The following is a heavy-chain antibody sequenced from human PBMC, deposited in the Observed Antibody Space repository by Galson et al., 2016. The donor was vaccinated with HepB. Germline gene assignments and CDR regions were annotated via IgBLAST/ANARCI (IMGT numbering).Heavy chain of an antibody. CDR2: IKQDGSEK. D-gene: IGHD1-1*01. J-gene: IGHJ6*02. CDR3: TNAGDSYRDALDV. V-gene: IGHV3-7*03. Sequence: SLRLSCAASGFTVSSYWMTWVRQAPGKGLELVACIKQDGSEKHYADSVMGRFSISRDNAKNSLSLQMNSLRADDTAIYYCTNAGDSYRDALDVWGQGTTVTVSS. CDR1: GFTVSSYW.